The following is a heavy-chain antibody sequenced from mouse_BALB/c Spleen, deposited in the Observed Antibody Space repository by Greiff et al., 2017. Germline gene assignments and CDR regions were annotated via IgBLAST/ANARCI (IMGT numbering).Heavy chain of an antibody. CDR1: GFNIKDSY. J-gene: IGHJ4*01. D-gene: IGHD2-10*02. CDR2: IDPANGNT. V-gene: IGHV14-3*02. Sequence: VQLQQSGAELVKPGASVKLSCTASGFNIKDSYMHWVKQRPEQGLEWIGRIDPANGNTKYDPKFQGKATITADTSSNTAYLQLSSLTSEDTAVYYCARLVRFAMDYWGQGTSVTVSS. CDR3: ARLVRFAMDY.